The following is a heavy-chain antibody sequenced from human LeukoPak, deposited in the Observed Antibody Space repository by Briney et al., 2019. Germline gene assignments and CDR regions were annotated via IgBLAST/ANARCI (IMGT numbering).Heavy chain of an antibody. CDR2: ISAYNGDT. CDR1: GYTFTSYG. V-gene: IGHV1-18*01. Sequence: GASVKVSCKASGYTFTSYGISWVRQAPGQGLEWMGWISAYNGDTNYAQKLQGRVTMTTDTSTSTAYMELRSLRSDDTAVYYCAREAITGTTNAIYYFDYWGQGTLVTVSS. D-gene: IGHD1-14*01. J-gene: IGHJ4*02. CDR3: AREAITGTTNAIYYFDY.